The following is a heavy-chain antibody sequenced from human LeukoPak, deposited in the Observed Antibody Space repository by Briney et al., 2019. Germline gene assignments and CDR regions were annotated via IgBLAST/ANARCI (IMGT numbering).Heavy chain of an antibody. V-gene: IGHV3-7*01. J-gene: IGHJ4*02. CDR3: TRGDGRGRSDGAI. CDR2: MNVDGSNK. D-gene: IGHD5-18*01. Sequence: GGSLRLSCGASGFTFSNHWMGWVRQAPENGLEWVAIMNVDGSNKYHLDSVKGRFTISRDNAKNTLYLQMNSLRVEDAALYYCTRGDGRGRSDGAIWGPGTLVTVSS. CDR1: GFTFSNHW.